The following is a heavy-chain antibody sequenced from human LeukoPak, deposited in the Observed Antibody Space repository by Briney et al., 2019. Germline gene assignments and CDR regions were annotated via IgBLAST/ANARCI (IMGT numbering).Heavy chain of an antibody. J-gene: IGHJ4*02. CDR2: INPNSGGT. CDR3: AREYYYDSSGLGIPRAQY. CDR1: GYTFTGYY. Sequence: ASVKVSCKASGYTFTGYYIHWVRQAPGQGLEWMGWINPNSGGTNYAQKLQGRVTMTTDTSTSTAYMELRSLRSDDTAVYYCAREYYYDSSGLGIPRAQYWGQGTLVTVSS. D-gene: IGHD3-22*01. V-gene: IGHV1-2*02.